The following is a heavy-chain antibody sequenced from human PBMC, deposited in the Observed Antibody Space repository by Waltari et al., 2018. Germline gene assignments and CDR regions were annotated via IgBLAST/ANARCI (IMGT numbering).Heavy chain of an antibody. CDR2: IKQDGSEK. D-gene: IGHD2-2*01. CDR3: AREEGSRTNWYFDL. Sequence: EVQLVEPGGGLVQPGGSLRLSCAASGFTFSSYWMSWVRQAPGTGLEWVANIKQDGSEKYYVDSVKGRFTISRDNAKNSLYLQMNSLRAEDTAVYYCAREEGSRTNWYFDLWGRGTLVTVSS. V-gene: IGHV3-7*01. CDR1: GFTFSSYW. J-gene: IGHJ2*01.